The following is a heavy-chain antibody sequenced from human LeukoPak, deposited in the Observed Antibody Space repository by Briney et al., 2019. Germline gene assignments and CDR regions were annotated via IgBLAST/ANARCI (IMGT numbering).Heavy chain of an antibody. V-gene: IGHV4-59*01. CDR3: ARENDFWSGYSPYNWFDP. D-gene: IGHD3-3*01. CDR1: GGSISSYY. Sequence: SGTLSLTCTVSGGSISSYYWSWIRQPPGKGLEWIGYIYYSGSTNYNPSLKSRVTISVDTSKNQFSLKLSSVTAADTAVYYCARENDFWSGYSPYNWFDPWGQGTLVTVSS. CDR2: IYYSGST. J-gene: IGHJ5*02.